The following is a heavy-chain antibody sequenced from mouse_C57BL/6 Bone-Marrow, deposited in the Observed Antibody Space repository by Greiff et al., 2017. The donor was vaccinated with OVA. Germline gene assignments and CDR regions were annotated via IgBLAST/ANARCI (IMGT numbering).Heavy chain of an antibody. CDR3: AGGSKPVDFDY. V-gene: IGHV14-2*01. D-gene: IGHD2-5*01. J-gene: IGHJ2*01. CDR1: GYTFTSYY. CDR2: IDPEDGET. Sequence: EVQLQQPGTELVKPGASVKLSCKASGYTFTSYYMHWVKQRTEQGLEWIGRIDPEDGETKYAPKFQGKATITADTSSNTAYLQLSSLTSEDTAVYYCAGGSKPVDFDYWGQGTTLTVSS.